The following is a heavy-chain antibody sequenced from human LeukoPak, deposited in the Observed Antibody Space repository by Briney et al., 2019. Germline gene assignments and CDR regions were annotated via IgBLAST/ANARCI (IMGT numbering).Heavy chain of an antibody. CDR1: GLGFIDHW. J-gene: IGHJ4*02. D-gene: IGHD3-10*01. CDR3: ARDLGRGYTYYYGSGSYFFV. CDR2: IYHSGST. V-gene: IGHV4-4*02. Sequence: GSLRLSCAASGLGFIDHWMSWVRQPPGKGLEWIGEIYHSGSTNYNPSLKSRVTISVDKSKNQFSLKLSSVTAADTAVYYCARDLGRGYTYYYGSGSYFFVWGQGTLVTVSS.